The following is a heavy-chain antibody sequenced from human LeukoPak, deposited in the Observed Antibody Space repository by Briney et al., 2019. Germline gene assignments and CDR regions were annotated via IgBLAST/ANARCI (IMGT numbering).Heavy chain of an antibody. CDR1: GSSISSDYY. V-gene: IGHV4-38-2*01. J-gene: IGHJ6*03. CDR2: IYHSGST. CDR3: ARTQLAYYYYYMDV. Sequence: PSETLSLTCAVSGSSISSDYYWGWIRQPPGKGLEWIGTIYHSGSTYYNPSLKSRVTISVDTSKNQFSLKLGSVTAADTAVYYCARTQLAYYYYYMDVWGKGTTVTVSS. D-gene: IGHD5-18*01.